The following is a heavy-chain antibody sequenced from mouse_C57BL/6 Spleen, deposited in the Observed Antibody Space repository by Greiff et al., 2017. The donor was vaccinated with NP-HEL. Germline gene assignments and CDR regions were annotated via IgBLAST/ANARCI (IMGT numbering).Heavy chain of an antibody. V-gene: IGHV1-26*01. CDR3: APIYYYGSSPLDY. Sequence: VQLQQSGPELVKPGASVKISCKASGYTFTDYYMNWVKQSHGKSLEWIGDINPNNGGTSYNQKFKGKATLTVDKSSSTAYMELRSLTSEDSAVYYCAPIYYYGSSPLDYWGQGTTLTVSS. CDR2: INPNNGGT. CDR1: GYTFTDYY. D-gene: IGHD1-1*01. J-gene: IGHJ2*01.